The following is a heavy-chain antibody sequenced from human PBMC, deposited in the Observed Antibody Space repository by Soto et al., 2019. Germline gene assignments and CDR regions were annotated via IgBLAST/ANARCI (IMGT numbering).Heavy chain of an antibody. CDR2: ISGSGGST. CDR3: AKDRRAGYSSGWNNN. J-gene: IGHJ4*02. Sequence: GGSLRLSCAASGFTFSSYAMSWVRQAPGKGLEWVSAISGSGGSTYYADSVKGRFTISRDNSKNTLYLQMNSLRAEDTAVYYWAKDRRAGYSSGWNNNGGQGTRVTVS. CDR1: GFTFSSYA. V-gene: IGHV3-23*01. D-gene: IGHD6-19*01.